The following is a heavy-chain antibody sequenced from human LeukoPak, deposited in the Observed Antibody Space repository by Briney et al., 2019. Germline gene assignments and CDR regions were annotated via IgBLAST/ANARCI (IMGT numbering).Heavy chain of an antibody. J-gene: IGHJ4*02. V-gene: IGHV1-2*04. D-gene: IGHD2-21*02. CDR2: INPNSGGT. Sequence: GASVKVSCKASGYTFTGHYMHWVRQAPGQGLEWMGWINPNSGGTNYAQKFQGWVTMTRDMSISTAYMELSRLRSDDTAVYYCARGSDYYFDYWGQGTLVTVSS. CDR1: GYTFTGHY. CDR3: ARGSDYYFDY.